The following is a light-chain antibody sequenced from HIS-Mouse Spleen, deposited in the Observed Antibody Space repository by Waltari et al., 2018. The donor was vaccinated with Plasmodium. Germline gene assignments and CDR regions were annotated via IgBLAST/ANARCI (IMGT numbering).Light chain of an antibody. J-gene: IGLJ1*01. Sequence: SYELTQPPSVSVSPGQTARITCSGDALPKQFAYWYQQTPGQAPVLVIYKDSERPSGIPGRFSGSSSGTTVTLTISGVQAEDDADYYCQSADSSGTYVFGTGTKVTVL. V-gene: IGLV3-25*03. CDR3: QSADSSGTYV. CDR1: ALPKQF. CDR2: KDS.